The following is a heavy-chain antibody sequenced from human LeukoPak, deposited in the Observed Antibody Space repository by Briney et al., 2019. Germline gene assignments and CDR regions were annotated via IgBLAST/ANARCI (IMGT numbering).Heavy chain of an antibody. V-gene: IGHV3-23*01. Sequence: GGSLRLSCAASGFTLSSYAMSWVRQAPGKGLEWVSSIGDTTYYADSVKGRFTISRDNSKNTLYLQMKSLRAEDTAVYYCARLWPAATSSRFDYWGQGTQVTVSS. D-gene: IGHD3/OR15-3a*01. CDR1: GFTLSSYA. J-gene: IGHJ4*02. CDR3: ARLWPAATSSRFDY. CDR2: IGDTT.